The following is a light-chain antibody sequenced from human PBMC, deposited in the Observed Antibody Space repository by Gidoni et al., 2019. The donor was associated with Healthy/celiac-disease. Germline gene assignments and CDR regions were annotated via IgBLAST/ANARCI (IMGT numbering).Light chain of an antibody. V-gene: IGKV1-39*01. CDR1: QSISTY. CDR2: AAS. Sequence: DIQMTQSPSSLSASVGDRVTITCRASQSISTYLNWYQQKPRKAPKLLIYAASSLQSGVPSRFSGSGSGTDFTLTISSLQPEDFATYYCQQSYSSPPTFGQGTQLEIK. J-gene: IGKJ2*01. CDR3: QQSYSSPPT.